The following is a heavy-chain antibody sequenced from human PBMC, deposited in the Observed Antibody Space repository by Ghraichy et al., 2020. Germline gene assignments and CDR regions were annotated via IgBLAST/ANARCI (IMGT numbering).Heavy chain of an antibody. CDR1: GFTFSSYE. Sequence: GESLNISCAASGFTFSSYEMNWVRQAPGKGLEWVSYISSSGSTIYYADSVKGRFTISRDNAKNSLYLQMNSLRAEDTAVYYCARAPSAYCSSTSCYWDFYYYYYGMDVWGQGTTVTVSS. J-gene: IGHJ6*02. D-gene: IGHD2-2*01. V-gene: IGHV3-48*03. CDR3: ARAPSAYCSSTSCYWDFYYYYYGMDV. CDR2: ISSSGSTI.